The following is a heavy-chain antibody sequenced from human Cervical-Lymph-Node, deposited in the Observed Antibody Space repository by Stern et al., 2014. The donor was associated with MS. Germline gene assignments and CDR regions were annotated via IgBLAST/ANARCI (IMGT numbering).Heavy chain of an antibody. V-gene: IGHV7-4-1*02. Sequence: QVQLAQSGSELKQPGASVKVSCKASGYLFTNYAMNWVRQAPGQGLEWMGWINTNTGNPTYAQGFTGRFVFSLDTSVSTAYLQSSSLKAEDTAVYYCARVWSRYGDYGMDVWGQGTTVTVSS. D-gene: IGHD4-17*01. J-gene: IGHJ6*02. CDR1: GYLFTNYA. CDR2: INTNTGNP. CDR3: ARVWSRYGDYGMDV.